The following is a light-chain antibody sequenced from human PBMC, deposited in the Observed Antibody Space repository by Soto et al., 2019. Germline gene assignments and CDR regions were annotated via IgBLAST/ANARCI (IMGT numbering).Light chain of an antibody. CDR2: WAS. CDR1: QSLFDSSTNKNY. CDR3: QQYYSPLWT. V-gene: IGKV4-1*01. Sequence: DIVMTQSPDSLAVSLGERATVNCNSSQSLFDSSTNKNYLAWYQQKPGQPPKLLSYWASARESGVPDRFSGSGSGTHFTLTINTLQGEDVAGYYCQQYYSPLWTFGQGSKVEVK. J-gene: IGKJ1*01.